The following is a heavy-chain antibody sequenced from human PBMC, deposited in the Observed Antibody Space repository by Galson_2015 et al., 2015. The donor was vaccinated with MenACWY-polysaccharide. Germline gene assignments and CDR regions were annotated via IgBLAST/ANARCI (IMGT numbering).Heavy chain of an antibody. Sequence: SETLSLTCTVSGYSISSGYYWGWIRQSPGKGLEWLGTIYHSGSTYYNPSLKSRVTVSVDTSRIQFSLKLSSVTAADTAVYYCARVQICSGGSCSGWLDPWGQGTLVTVPS. CDR1: GYSISSGYY. D-gene: IGHD2-15*01. V-gene: IGHV4-38-2*02. J-gene: IGHJ5*02. CDR3: ARVQICSGGSCSGWLDP. CDR2: IYHSGST.